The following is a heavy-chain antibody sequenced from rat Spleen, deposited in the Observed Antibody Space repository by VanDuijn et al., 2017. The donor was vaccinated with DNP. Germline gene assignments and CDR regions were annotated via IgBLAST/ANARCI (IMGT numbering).Heavy chain of an antibody. D-gene: IGHD1-12*01. Sequence: EVQLVESDGGLVQPGRSLKVSCAASGFTFSDCYMAWVRQAPKKGLVGVESIKYEGRRSNYGDSVKCRYTISRDKAKHTLYLQMDSLRSEDTATYYCARHRTIMPYYYAMDAWGQGASVTVSS. CDR1: GFTFSDCY. CDR2: IKYEGRRS. J-gene: IGHJ4*01. CDR3: ARHRTIMPYYYAMDA. V-gene: IGHV5-22*01.